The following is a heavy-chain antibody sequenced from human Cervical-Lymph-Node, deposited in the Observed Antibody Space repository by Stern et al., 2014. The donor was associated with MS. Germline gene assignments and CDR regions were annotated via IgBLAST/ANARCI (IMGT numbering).Heavy chain of an antibody. J-gene: IGHJ4*02. CDR1: GGSINTYY. Sequence: VHLVESGPGLVKPSETLSLTCTVSGGSINTYYWSWIRQPPGQGLEWIGWIYYSGSTNYNPSLKSRVTISMDTSKNQFSVKLTSVTAADTAVYYCARGGGRPYFDYWGQGTLVTASS. V-gene: IGHV4-59*01. CDR3: ARGGGRPYFDY. CDR2: IYYSGST. D-gene: IGHD3-16*01.